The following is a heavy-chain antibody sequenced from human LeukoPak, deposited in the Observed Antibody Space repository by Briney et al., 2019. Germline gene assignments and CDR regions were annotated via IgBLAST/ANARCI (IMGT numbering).Heavy chain of an antibody. V-gene: IGHV3-30*03. J-gene: IGHJ4*02. Sequence: GGSLRLSCAASGFTFSSYGMHWVRQAPGKGLEWVAVISYDGSNKYYADPVKGRFTISRDNSKNTLYLQMNSLRAEDTAVYYCARPYYYDSGAPVGHYWGQGTLVTVSS. CDR2: ISYDGSNK. CDR3: ARPYYYDSGAPVGHY. CDR1: GFTFSSYG. D-gene: IGHD3-22*01.